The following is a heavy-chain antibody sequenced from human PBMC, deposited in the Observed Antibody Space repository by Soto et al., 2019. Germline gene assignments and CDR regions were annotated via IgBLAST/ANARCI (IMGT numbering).Heavy chain of an antibody. J-gene: IGHJ4*02. CDR2: IKSETDGGTK. D-gene: IGHD3-22*01. CDR3: TTLTMILAHADY. CDR1: EFTFSNAW. V-gene: IGHV3-15*01. Sequence: EVQFVESGGGLVKPGGSLRLSCAASEFTFSNAWMNWVRQAPGKGLEWVGLIKSETDGGTKDYAAPVKGRFTVSRDDSKNTLYLQMNSLTAEDTAVYYCTTLTMILAHADYWGQGTLVTVSS.